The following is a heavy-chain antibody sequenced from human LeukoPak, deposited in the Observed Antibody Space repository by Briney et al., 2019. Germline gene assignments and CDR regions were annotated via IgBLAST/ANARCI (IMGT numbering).Heavy chain of an antibody. CDR1: GGSITGSSYY. CDR3: ARQYYDNTGYYYFDY. Sequence: SETLSLTCTVSGGSITGSSYYWGWTRQPPGKGLEWIGSMYYSGSTYYKTSLKSRVTISADTSKNEFSLELSSVTAADTAVYYCARQYYDNTGYYYFDYGGQGTLVTVSS. V-gene: IGHV4-39*01. CDR2: MYYSGST. D-gene: IGHD3-22*01. J-gene: IGHJ4*02.